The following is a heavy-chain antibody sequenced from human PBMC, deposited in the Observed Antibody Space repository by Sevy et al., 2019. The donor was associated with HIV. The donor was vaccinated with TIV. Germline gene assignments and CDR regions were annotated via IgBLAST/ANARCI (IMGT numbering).Heavy chain of an antibody. V-gene: IGHV1-2*02. D-gene: IGHD1-20*01. CDR3: ARTVHIRDFYFDY. Sequence: ASVKVSCKASGYTFTGYYIHWVRQAPGQGLEWMGWINPNSAGTNYAQKFQGRVTMTRETSISTAYMELSRLRSDDTAVYYCARTVHIRDFYFDYWGQGTLVTVSS. CDR2: INPNSAGT. CDR1: GYTFTGYY. J-gene: IGHJ4*02.